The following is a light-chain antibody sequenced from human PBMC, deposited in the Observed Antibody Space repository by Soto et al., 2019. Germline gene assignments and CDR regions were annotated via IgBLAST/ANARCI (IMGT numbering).Light chain of an antibody. CDR2: DNY. CDR3: GTWDSSLNTVL. CDR1: TAIVGNNY. J-gene: IGLJ2*01. V-gene: IGLV1-51*01. Sequence: QSVLTQPPSVSAAPGQTVTISCSGSTAIVGNNYVSWYQQLPGTAPKLLIYDNYKRPSGIADRFSGSKSGASATLGITGLQTGDEADYFCGTWDSSLNTVLFGGGTKLTVL.